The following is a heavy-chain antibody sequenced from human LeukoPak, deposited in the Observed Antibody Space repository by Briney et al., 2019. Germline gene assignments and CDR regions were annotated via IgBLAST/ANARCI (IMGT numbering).Heavy chain of an antibody. J-gene: IGHJ5*02. Sequence: SETLSLTCTVSGYSISSGHYWGWIRQPPGKGLGWIGSIYHSGSTYYTPSLKSRVTISVDTSKNQFSLKLSSVTAADTAVYYCAPYYYGSGSYNWFDPWGQGTLVTVSS. CDR1: GYSISSGHY. V-gene: IGHV4-38-2*02. CDR2: IYHSGST. D-gene: IGHD3-10*01. CDR3: APYYYGSGSYNWFDP.